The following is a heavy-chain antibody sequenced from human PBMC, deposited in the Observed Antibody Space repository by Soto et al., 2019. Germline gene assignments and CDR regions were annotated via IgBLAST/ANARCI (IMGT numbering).Heavy chain of an antibody. J-gene: IGHJ4*02. D-gene: IGHD3-3*01. CDR3: ARYFWSGQLPFYFDQ. CDR1: GYTFNSYG. V-gene: IGHV1-18*01. CDR2: ISAYNGNT. Sequence: QVLLVQSGAEVKKPGASVKVSSKASGYTFNSYGVSWMRQAPGQGLEWMGWISAYNGNTKYSQNLQGRVTMTIDTTTSSAYLEVRSLRSDDTAIYYCARYFWSGQLPFYFDQWGQGTLVTVSS.